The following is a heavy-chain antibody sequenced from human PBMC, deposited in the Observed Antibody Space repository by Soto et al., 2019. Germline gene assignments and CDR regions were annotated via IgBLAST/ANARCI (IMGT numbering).Heavy chain of an antibody. CDR2: IYHSGST. CDR1: GGSINNYY. J-gene: IGHJ4*02. Sequence: SETLSLTCTVSGGSINNYYWSWIRQPPGKGLEWIGEIYHSGSTNYNPSLKSRVTISLDKSKNQFSLKLNSVTAADTAVYYCARGRREGYSAYYFDYWGRGTLVTVPQ. D-gene: IGHD4-4*01. V-gene: IGHV4-59*12. CDR3: ARGRREGYSAYYFDY.